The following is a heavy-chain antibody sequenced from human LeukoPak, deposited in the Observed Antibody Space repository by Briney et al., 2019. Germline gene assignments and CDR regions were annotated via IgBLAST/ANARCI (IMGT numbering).Heavy chain of an antibody. CDR1: GFTFSSYW. CDR2: IKPDGSER. V-gene: IGHV3-7*01. D-gene: IGHD1-26*01. J-gene: IGHJ4*02. Sequence: WGSLRLSCAASGFTFSSYWMSWVRQTRGKGLEWVANIKPDGSERYYVESVNGRFTISRDNARNSLYLHMNSLRVDDTAVYYCATGGPMGASWGQGTLVIVSS. CDR3: ATGGPMGAS.